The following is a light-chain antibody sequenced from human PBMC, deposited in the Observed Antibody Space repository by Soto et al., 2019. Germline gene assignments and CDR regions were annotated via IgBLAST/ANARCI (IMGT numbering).Light chain of an antibody. CDR3: QQYGTSPRM. CDR2: GAS. CDR1: QSVSNNY. Sequence: EIVLTQSPGTLSLSPGDTAALSCRASQSVSNNYLAWYQQKPGQAPRLLIYGASSRATGIPHRFSGSASGTDFTLTISTLEPEDFAVYYCQQYGTSPRMFGQGTKVEIK. J-gene: IGKJ1*01. V-gene: IGKV3-20*01.